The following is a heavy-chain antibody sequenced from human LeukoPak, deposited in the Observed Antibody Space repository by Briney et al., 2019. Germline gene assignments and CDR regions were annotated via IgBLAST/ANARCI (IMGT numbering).Heavy chain of an antibody. J-gene: IGHJ6*02. D-gene: IGHD3-10*01. V-gene: IGHV3-33*01. Sequence: PGGSLRLSCAASGFTFSSYGMHWVRQAPGKGLEWVAVMWYDGSNKYYADSVKGRFTISRDNSKNTLYLQMNSLRAEDTAVYYCAREPASLPTYYYYGMDVWGQGTTVTVSS. CDR2: MWYDGSNK. CDR1: GFTFSSYG. CDR3: AREPASLPTYYYYGMDV.